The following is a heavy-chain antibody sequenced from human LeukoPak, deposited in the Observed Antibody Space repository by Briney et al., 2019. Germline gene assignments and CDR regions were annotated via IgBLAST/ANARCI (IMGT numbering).Heavy chain of an antibody. CDR2: IFHSGSA. J-gene: IGHJ5*02. CDR3: ARDPRWLTPDCTSTSCYENYFDP. CDR1: GYSISSGYQ. V-gene: IGHV4-38-2*02. Sequence: SETLSLTCSVSGYSISSGYQWAWIRQSPGKGLEWIGSIFHSGSAHYNPSLKSRVTISVGTSRNQFSLKLNSVSATDTAVYYCARDPRWLTPDCTSTSCYENYFDPWGQGTLVTVSS. D-gene: IGHD2-2*01.